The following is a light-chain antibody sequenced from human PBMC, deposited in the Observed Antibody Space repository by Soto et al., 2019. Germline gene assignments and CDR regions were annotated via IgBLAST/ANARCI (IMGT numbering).Light chain of an antibody. CDR1: QNINDW. V-gene: IGKV1-5*03. Sequence: DLQMTQSPSTLSASVGDRVTITCRASQNINDWLAWYQQKPGKAPRLLIYKASTLESGVPSRFSGSGFGTDFTLTISSLQPDDFATYYCQQYNTYSFSFGPGAKVDIK. CDR3: QQYNTYSFS. CDR2: KAS. J-gene: IGKJ3*01.